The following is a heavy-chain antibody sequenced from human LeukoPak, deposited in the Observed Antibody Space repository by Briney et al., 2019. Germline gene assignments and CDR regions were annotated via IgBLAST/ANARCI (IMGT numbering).Heavy chain of an antibody. J-gene: IGHJ4*02. CDR1: GGSISSSSYY. CDR3: ARHPKYSNGWYSSHYFDY. CDR2: IYYSGST. Sequence: SETLSLTCTVSGGSISSSSYYWGWIRQPPGKGLEWIGSIYYSGSTYYNPSLKSRVTISVDTSKNQFSLKLSSVTAADTAVYYCARHPKYSNGWYSSHYFDYWGQGTLVTVSS. D-gene: IGHD6-19*01. V-gene: IGHV4-39*01.